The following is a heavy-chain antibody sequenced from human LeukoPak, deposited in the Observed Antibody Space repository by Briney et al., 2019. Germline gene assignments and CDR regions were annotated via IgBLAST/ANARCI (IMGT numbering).Heavy chain of an antibody. D-gene: IGHD2-15*01. CDR1: GYSFTSYW. V-gene: IGHV5-51*01. CDR2: IYPADSDI. CDR3: ARQEYCSGASCYTWFDP. Sequence: GESLQISCKGSGYSFTSYWIGWVRQMPGKGLEWMGIIYPADSDIRYSPSFQGQVTISADKSISTAYLQWNSLKASDTAMYYCARQEYCSGASCYTWFDPWGQGTLVTVSS. J-gene: IGHJ5*02.